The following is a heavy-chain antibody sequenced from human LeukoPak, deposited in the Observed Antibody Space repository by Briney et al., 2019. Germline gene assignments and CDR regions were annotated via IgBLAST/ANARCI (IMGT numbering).Heavy chain of an antibody. V-gene: IGHV3-30*18. Sequence: GGSLRLSCAASGFTFRSYGMYWVRRAPGKGLEWVAVISYDGNTKYYVDSEKGRFTISRDNSKNTMYVQMNSLRPEDTAVYYCAKDKSESGMWGPTDYWGQGTLVTVSS. CDR3: AKDKSESGMWGPTDY. D-gene: IGHD3-10*01. CDR1: GFTFRSYG. CDR2: ISYDGNTK. J-gene: IGHJ4*02.